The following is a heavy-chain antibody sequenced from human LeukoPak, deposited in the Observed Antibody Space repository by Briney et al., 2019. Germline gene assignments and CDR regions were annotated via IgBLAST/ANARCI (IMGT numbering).Heavy chain of an antibody. J-gene: IGHJ4*02. Sequence: GGSLRLSCAATGFTFSSYWMSWVRQAPGKGLEWVSIVYTGSRTYYADSVKGRFTISTDNSKNTLYLQIDSLRAEDTAVYYCARVSPNSDGYNFDYWGQGTLVTVSS. D-gene: IGHD5-18*01. V-gene: IGHV3-66*01. CDR1: GFTFSSYW. CDR2: VYTGSRT. CDR3: ARVSPNSDGYNFDY.